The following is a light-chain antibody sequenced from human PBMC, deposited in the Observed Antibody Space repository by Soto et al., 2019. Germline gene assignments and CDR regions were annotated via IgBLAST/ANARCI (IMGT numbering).Light chain of an antibody. V-gene: IGKV3-15*01. Sequence: EIVMTQSPATLSVSPGERATLSCRASQSVSSNLAWYQQKPGQAPRLLIYGASTRPTGIPARFSGSGSGTELDRTISSLQSEDVAVYYCQQYNNWPLTFGSGTKVH. J-gene: IGKJ3*01. CDR1: QSVSSN. CDR3: QQYNNWPLT. CDR2: GAS.